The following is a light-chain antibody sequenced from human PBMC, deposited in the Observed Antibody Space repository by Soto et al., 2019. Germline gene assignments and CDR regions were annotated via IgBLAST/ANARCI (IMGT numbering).Light chain of an antibody. J-gene: IGKJ2*01. V-gene: IGKV3-20*01. CDR1: ESVTSNQ. Sequence: EIVLTQSPGTLSLSPGERATLSCRASESVTSNQLAWYQQKPGQAPRLLIYGAFIRASGIPDRFSGSGSGTDFTLTISALEPEDSAVYYCQRYGTSRGTSGQGTKLEIK. CDR2: GAF. CDR3: QRYGTSRGT.